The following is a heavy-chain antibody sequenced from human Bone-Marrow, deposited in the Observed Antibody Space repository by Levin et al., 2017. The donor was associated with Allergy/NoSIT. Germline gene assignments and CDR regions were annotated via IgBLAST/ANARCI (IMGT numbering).Heavy chain of an antibody. J-gene: IGHJ4*02. CDR3: ARDRSGDYFYH. CDR1: GFPFNNYG. Sequence: GESLKISCEASGFPFNNYGMHWVRQAPGKGLEWVAFIWYDGSNTYYRDSVKGRFTVSRDNSKNTLYLQMNSLRVADTAVYFCARDRSGDYFYHWGKGTLVTVSS. D-gene: IGHD1-26*01. CDR2: IWYDGSNT. V-gene: IGHV3-33*01.